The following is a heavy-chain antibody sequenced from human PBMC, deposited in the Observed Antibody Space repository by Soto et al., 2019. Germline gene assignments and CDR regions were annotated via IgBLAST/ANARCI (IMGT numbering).Heavy chain of an antibody. CDR2: IFWDDDK. CDR3: APRAQWTDYFDY. V-gene: IGHV2-5*02. CDR1: GFSLITNGVG. Sequence: QITLKESGPTLVKPKQTLTLTCNFSGFSLITNGVGVGWIRQPPGKALEWLALIFWDDDKHYSPSLMNRLTITKDTSKNQVVLTMPNMDPVDTATYYCAPRAQWTDYFDYWGQGTLVTVSS. J-gene: IGHJ4*02. D-gene: IGHD6-19*01.